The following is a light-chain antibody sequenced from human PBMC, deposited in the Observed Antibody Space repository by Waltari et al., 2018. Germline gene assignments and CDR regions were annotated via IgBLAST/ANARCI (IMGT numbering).Light chain of an antibody. CDR1: SSDVGGYNY. V-gene: IGLV2-8*01. CDR2: EVS. J-gene: IGLJ2*01. Sequence: QSALTPPPSASGSPGPSVTIPCPGTSSDVGGYNYVSWYQQHPGKAPKLMIYEVSKRPSGVPDRFSGSKSGNTASLTVSGLQAEDEADYYCSSYAGSNNLVFGGGTKLTVL. CDR3: SSYAGSNNLV.